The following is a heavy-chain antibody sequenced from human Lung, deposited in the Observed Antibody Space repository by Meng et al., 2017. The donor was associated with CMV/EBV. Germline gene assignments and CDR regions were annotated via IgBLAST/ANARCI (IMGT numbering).Heavy chain of an antibody. CDR3: ARARVVPAYYYGMDA. J-gene: IGHJ6*02. D-gene: IGHD2-2*01. CDR1: GGSFSGYY. Sequence: GSLRLXXAVYGGSFSGYYWSWIRQPPGKGLEWIGEINHSGSTNYNPSLKSRVTISVDTSKNQFSLKLSSVTAADTAVYYCARARVVPAYYYGMDAWGQGXTVTVSS. V-gene: IGHV4-34*01. CDR2: INHSGST.